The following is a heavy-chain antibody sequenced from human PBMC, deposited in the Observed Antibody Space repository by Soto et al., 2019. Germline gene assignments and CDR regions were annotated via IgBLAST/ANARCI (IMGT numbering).Heavy chain of an antibody. CDR3: ARESEYSSSCDY. D-gene: IGHD6-6*01. Sequence: QVQLVESGGGVVQPGRSLRLSCAASGFTFSSYAMHWVRQAPGKGLEWVAVISYAGSNKYYADSVKGRFTISRDNSKNTLSLQMNSLRAEDTAVYYCARESEYSSSCDYWGQGTLVTVSS. V-gene: IGHV3-30-3*01. CDR1: GFTFSSYA. CDR2: ISYAGSNK. J-gene: IGHJ4*02.